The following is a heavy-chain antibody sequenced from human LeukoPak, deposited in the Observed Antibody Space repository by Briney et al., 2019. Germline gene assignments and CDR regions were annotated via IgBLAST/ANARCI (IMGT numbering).Heavy chain of an antibody. CDR3: AKGYRNYDFWSGSYFDY. CDR1: GFTFSSHA. D-gene: IGHD3-3*01. Sequence: PGGSLRLSCAASGFTFSSHAMSWVRQAPGRGLEWVSDISGSGGSTYYEDSVKGRFTISRDNSKNTLYLQMNSLRAEDTAVYYCAKGYRNYDFWSGSYFDYWGQGTLVTVSS. V-gene: IGHV3-23*01. CDR2: ISGSGGST. J-gene: IGHJ4*02.